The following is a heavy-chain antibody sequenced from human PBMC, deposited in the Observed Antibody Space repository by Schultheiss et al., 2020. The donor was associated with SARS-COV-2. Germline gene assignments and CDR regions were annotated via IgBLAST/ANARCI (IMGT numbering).Heavy chain of an antibody. CDR2: IIPIFGTA. CDR3: AREPYGSGTYYFDY. CDR1: GGTFSSYA. V-gene: IGHV1-69*05. J-gene: IGHJ4*02. Sequence: SVKVSCKASGGTFSSYAISWARQAPGQGLEWMGGIIPIFGTANYAQKFQGRVTMTRDTSRSTVYVELSSLRSEDTAVYYCAREPYGSGTYYFDYWGQGTLVTVSS. D-gene: IGHD3-10*01.